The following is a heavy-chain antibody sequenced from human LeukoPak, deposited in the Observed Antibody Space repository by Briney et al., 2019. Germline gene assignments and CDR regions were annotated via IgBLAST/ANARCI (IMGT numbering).Heavy chain of an antibody. V-gene: IGHV1-69*04. D-gene: IGHD5-12*01. CDR1: GGAFNNYA. J-gene: IGHJ4*02. Sequence: ASVKVSCKTSGGAFNNYAISWVRQAPGHALEWIGRVVPMFGIRNYPQTFRGRVNITADKATNTVYMELRSLRAEDTAIYYCATEPSRSYSFDHLDFWGLGTPVTVSS. CDR3: ATEPSRSYSFDHLDF. CDR2: VVPMFGIR.